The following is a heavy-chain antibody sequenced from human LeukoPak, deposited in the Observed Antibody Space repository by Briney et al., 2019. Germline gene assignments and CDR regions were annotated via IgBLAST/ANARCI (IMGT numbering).Heavy chain of an antibody. CDR2: FDPEDDET. CDR1: GYTLTELS. D-gene: IGHD6-19*01. Sequence: VQVSCKVSGYTLTELSMHWVRQAPGKGLEWMGGFDPEDDETIYAQKFQGRVTMTEDTSTNTAYMELRSLRSEDTAVYYCATETLTYSNGWYGIDYWGQGALVTVSS. J-gene: IGHJ4*02. CDR3: ATETLTYSNGWYGIDY. V-gene: IGHV1-24*01.